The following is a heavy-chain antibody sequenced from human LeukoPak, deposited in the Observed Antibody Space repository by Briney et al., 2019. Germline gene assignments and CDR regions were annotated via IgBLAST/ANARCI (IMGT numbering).Heavy chain of an antibody. D-gene: IGHD4-11*01. CDR3: ARAGTVTDAARGSVTLDY. CDR2: VIHSGST. V-gene: IGHV4-34*12. CDR1: GESFSGYY. Sequence: TSETLSLTCAVYGESFSGYYWSWIRQPPGKGLEWIGEVIHSGSTNYNPSLKSRVTISVDTSKNQFSLKLSSVTAADTAVYYCARAGTVTDAARGSVTLDYWGQGTLLTVSS. J-gene: IGHJ4*02.